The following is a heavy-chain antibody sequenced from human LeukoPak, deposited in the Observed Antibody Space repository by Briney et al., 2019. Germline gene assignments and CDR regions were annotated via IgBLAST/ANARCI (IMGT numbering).Heavy chain of an antibody. Sequence: ASMKVSCKASGYTLTGYHMHWVRQAPGQGLEWMGWINPDSGGTNYAQKFQGSVTMTRDTSISTAYMELSRLRSGDTAVYYCARGAVAGIDIWGQGTLVTVSS. V-gene: IGHV1-2*02. CDR2: INPDSGGT. D-gene: IGHD6-19*01. J-gene: IGHJ3*02. CDR1: GYTLTGYH. CDR3: ARGAVAGIDI.